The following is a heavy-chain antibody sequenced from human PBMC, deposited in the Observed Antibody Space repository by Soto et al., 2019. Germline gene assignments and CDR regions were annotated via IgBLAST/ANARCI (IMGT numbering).Heavy chain of an antibody. J-gene: IGHJ6*02. D-gene: IGHD3-3*01. V-gene: IGHV1-69*01. CDR3: ASSGRVLEWLSPLYYYYGMDV. CDR1: GGTFSSYA. Sequence: QVQLVQSGAEVKKPGSSVKVSCKASGGTFSSYAISWVRQAPGQGLEWMGGIIPIFGTANYAQKFQGRVTITADESTSTAYMELSSLRSEDTAVYYCASSGRVLEWLSPLYYYYGMDVCDQGTTVTVSS. CDR2: IIPIFGTA.